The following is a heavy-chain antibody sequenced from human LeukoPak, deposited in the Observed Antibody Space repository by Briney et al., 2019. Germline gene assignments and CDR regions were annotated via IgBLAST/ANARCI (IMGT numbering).Heavy chain of an antibody. V-gene: IGHV3-48*03. CDR2: ISSSSGTI. D-gene: IGHD1-20*01. CDR1: GFTFSTYE. CDR3: ARDPPITGKGVYYFDY. J-gene: IGHJ4*02. Sequence: QPGGSLRLSCTASGFTFSTYEMNWVRQAPGKGLEGVSYISSSSGTIYYADYVKGRFTISRDNAKNSLFLQMNSLRAEDTAVYYCARDPPITGKGVYYFDYWGQGTLVTVSS.